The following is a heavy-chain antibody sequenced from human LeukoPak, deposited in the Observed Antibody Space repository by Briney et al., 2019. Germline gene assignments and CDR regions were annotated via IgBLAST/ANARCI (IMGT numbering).Heavy chain of an antibody. CDR1: GFIFTRDS. V-gene: IGHV3-48*01. Sequence: PGGSLRLSCAASGFIFTRDSMNWVRQAPGKGLEWVAYINGGGSPIYYADSVRGRFTISRDNADNSLYLHMNSLRAEDTAVYYCARTLAALDWGQGTLVTVSS. J-gene: IGHJ4*02. CDR2: INGGGSPI. D-gene: IGHD2-15*01. CDR3: ARTLAALD.